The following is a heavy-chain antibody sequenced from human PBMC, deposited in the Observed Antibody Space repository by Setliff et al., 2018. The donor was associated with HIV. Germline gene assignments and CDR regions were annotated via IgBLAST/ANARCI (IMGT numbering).Heavy chain of an antibody. CDR2: INTGNGNT. V-gene: IGHV1-3*04. J-gene: IGHJ4*02. Sequence: ASVKVSCKASGYSFASHSLHWVRQAPGQGLEWMGWINTGNGNTKYSQKFQGRVTITRDTSASTAYMELSSLRSEDTAVYYCARDSSGWSPFDYWGQGTLVTVSS. CDR3: ARDSSGWSPFDY. CDR1: GYSFASHS. D-gene: IGHD6-19*01.